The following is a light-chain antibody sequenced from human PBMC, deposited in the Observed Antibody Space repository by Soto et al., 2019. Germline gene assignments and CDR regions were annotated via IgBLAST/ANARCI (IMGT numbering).Light chain of an antibody. CDR1: NSNIGAGYD. J-gene: IGLJ1*01. V-gene: IGLV1-40*01. Sequence: QSVLTQPPSVSGAPGQRVTISRTGSNSNIGAGYDVHWYQQIPGTAPKFLIYGNNNRPSGVPDRFSGSKSGTSASLAITGLQAEDEADYYCQSYDSSLSGSVFGTGTKVTVL. CDR2: GNN. CDR3: QSYDSSLSGSV.